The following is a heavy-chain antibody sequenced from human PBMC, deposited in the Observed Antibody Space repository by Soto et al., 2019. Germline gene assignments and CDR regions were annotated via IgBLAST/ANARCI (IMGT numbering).Heavy chain of an antibody. CDR3: ARAGTIVRGVIMRSGRYYYYGMDV. D-gene: IGHD3-10*01. CDR1: GGSISSYY. CDR2: IYYSGST. Sequence: SETLSLTCTVSGGSISSYYWSWIRQPPGKGLEWIGYIYYSGSTNYNPSLKSRVTISVDTSKNQFSRKRSSVTAADTAVYYCARAGTIVRGVIMRSGRYYYYGMDVWGQGTPVTVSS. V-gene: IGHV4-59*01. J-gene: IGHJ6*02.